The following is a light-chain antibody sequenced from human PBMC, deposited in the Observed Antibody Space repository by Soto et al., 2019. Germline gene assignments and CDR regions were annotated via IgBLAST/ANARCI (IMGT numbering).Light chain of an antibody. CDR3: QQYNNWPPWP. V-gene: IGKV3-15*01. J-gene: IGKJ1*01. Sequence: EIVVTKSPATLSVSPGERATLSCRASQSVSSNLAWYQQKPGQAPRLLIYGASTRATGIPARFSGSGSGTEFTLTISSLQSEDFAVYYCQQYNNWPPWPFGQGTKVDI. CDR2: GAS. CDR1: QSVSSN.